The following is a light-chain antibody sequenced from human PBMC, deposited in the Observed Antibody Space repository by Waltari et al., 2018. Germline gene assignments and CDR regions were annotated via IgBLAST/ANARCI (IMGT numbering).Light chain of an antibody. CDR2: DVN. CDR3: NSFAGSDTVV. Sequence: QSALTQPPSASGSPGQSVTISCTGTSGDIVAYNSVNCYRQHPGKVPKLMIYDVNRRPSGVPDRFSGSKSGNTASLTVSGLQPEDEAVYYCNSFAGSDTVVFGGGTTLTVL. CDR1: SGDIVAYNS. V-gene: IGLV2-8*01. J-gene: IGLJ2*01.